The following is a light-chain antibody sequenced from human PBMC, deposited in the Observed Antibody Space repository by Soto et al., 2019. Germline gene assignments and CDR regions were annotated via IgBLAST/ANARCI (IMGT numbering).Light chain of an antibody. V-gene: IGLV2-14*01. CDR2: DVT. J-gene: IGLJ1*01. Sequence: QSALTQPASVSGSPGQSITISCIGTSSDVGGYNYVSWYQQHPGKAPKLIIYDVTNRPSGVSNRFSGSKSGNTASLTISGLQAEDEADYYCSSYTSSITYVFGTGTKLTVL. CDR3: SSYTSSITYV. CDR1: SSDVGGYNY.